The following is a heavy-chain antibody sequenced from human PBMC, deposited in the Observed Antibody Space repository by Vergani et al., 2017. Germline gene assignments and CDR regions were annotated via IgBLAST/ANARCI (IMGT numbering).Heavy chain of an antibody. Sequence: EVQLVESGGGLVQPGGSLRLSCAASGFTFDDYAMHWVRQAPGKGLEWVSLISGDGGSTYYADSVKGRFTISRDNSKNSLYLQMNSLRTEDTALYYCAKDADPGYCSGGSCYPNYFDYWGQGTLVTVSS. CDR2: ISGDGGST. V-gene: IGHV3-43*02. J-gene: IGHJ4*02. CDR1: GFTFDDYA. CDR3: AKDADPGYCSGGSCYPNYFDY. D-gene: IGHD2-15*01.